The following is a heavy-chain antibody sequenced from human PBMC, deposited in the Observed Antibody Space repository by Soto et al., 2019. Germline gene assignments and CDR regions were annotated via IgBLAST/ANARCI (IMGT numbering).Heavy chain of an antibody. D-gene: IGHD6-13*01. CDR1: GYSFTSYW. J-gene: IGHJ6*02. Sequence: PGESLKISCKGSGYSFTSYWISWVRQMPGKGLEWMGRIDPSDSYTNYSPSFQGHVTISADKSISTAYLQWSSLKASDTAMYYCARHLGAADPLYYYYGMDVWGQGTTFTVSS. CDR2: IDPSDSYT. CDR3: ARHLGAADPLYYYYGMDV. V-gene: IGHV5-10-1*01.